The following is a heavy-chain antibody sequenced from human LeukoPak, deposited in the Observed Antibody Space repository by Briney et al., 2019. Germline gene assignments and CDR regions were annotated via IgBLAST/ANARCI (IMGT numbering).Heavy chain of an antibody. CDR2: ISSSSSTI. CDR1: GFTFSSYN. CDR3: ARSRSGSHRAFDI. J-gene: IGHJ3*02. D-gene: IGHD1-26*01. Sequence: GGSLRLSCAASGFTFSSYNMNWVRQAPGKGLEWVSYISSSSSTIYYADSVKGRFTISRDNAKSSLYLQMNSLRAEDTAVYYCARSRSGSHRAFDIWGQGTMVTVSS. V-gene: IGHV3-48*01.